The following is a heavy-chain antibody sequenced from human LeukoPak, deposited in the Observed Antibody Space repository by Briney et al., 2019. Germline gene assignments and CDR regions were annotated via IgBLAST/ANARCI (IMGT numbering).Heavy chain of an antibody. CDR1: GGSISSYF. V-gene: IGHV4-59*08. CDR3: ARHDSSSGLPYYFDY. D-gene: IGHD1-26*01. Sequence: SETLSLTCTVSGGSISSYFWSWTRQPPGKGLEWIGYIYYSGSTNYNPSLKSRVTISVDTSKNQFSLILSSVTAADTAVYYCARHDSSSGLPYYFDYWGQGTLVTVSS. CDR2: IYYSGST. J-gene: IGHJ4*02.